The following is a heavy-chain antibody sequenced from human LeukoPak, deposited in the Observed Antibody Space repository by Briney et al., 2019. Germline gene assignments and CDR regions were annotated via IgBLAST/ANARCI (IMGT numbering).Heavy chain of an antibody. CDR3: ARKLLYYDSSGPSFDY. J-gene: IGHJ4*02. Sequence: GGSLRLSCAASGFAFSIYAMSWVRQAPGKGLEWVSSISGSGSGSAIYYTDSVKGRFTISRDNSKNTLYLQMNSLSADDTAVYYCARKLLYYDSSGPSFDYWGQGTLVTVSS. CDR2: ISGSGSGSAI. D-gene: IGHD3-22*01. V-gene: IGHV3-23*01. CDR1: GFAFSIYA.